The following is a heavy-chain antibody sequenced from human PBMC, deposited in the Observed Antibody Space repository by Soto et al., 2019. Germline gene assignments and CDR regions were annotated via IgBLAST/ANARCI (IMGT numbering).Heavy chain of an antibody. CDR2: IAANNVDT. CDR3: ARDLANSSQQPRAFDY. V-gene: IGHV1-18*01. CDR1: GYTFSSYG. J-gene: IGHJ4*02. Sequence: ASVKVSCKTSGYTFSSYGISWVRQAPGQGLEWMGWIAANNVDTNYAQKLQGRVTMSTDTSTSTAYMELRSLRSDDTAVYYCARDLANSSQQPRAFDYWGQGTQVSVSS. D-gene: IGHD4-4*01.